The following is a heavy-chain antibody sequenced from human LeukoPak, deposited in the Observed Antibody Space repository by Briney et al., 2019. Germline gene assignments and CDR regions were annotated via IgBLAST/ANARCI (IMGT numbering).Heavy chain of an antibody. CDR2: INTNTGNP. D-gene: IGHD6-13*01. CDR1: GYTFTSYA. V-gene: IGHV7-4-1*02. J-gene: IGHJ5*02. Sequence: ASVKVSCKASGYTFTSYAMNWVRQAPGQGLEWMGWINTNTGNPTCAQGFTGRFVFSLDTSVSTAYLQISSLKAEDTAVYYCARVADSSSWYLNWFDPWGQGTLVTVSS. CDR3: ARVADSSSWYLNWFDP.